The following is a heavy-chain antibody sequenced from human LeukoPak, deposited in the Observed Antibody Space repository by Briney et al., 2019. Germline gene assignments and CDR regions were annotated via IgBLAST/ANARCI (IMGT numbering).Heavy chain of an antibody. CDR2: ISDNGGET. D-gene: IGHD3-22*01. V-gene: IGHV3-23*01. CDR1: GVTLSTYA. J-gene: IGHJ4*02. Sequence: HPGGSLRLSCAASGVTLSTYAMSWARQAPEKGLEWISTISDNGGETYYADSVKGRFAISRDNSKNTLFLQMNSLRAEDSAVYYCATDRERDPSVYYLVGGQGTLITVSS. CDR3: ATDRERDPSVYYLV.